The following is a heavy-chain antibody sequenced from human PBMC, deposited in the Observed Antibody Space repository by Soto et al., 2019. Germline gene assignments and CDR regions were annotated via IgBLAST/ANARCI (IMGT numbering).Heavy chain of an antibody. J-gene: IGHJ4*02. V-gene: IGHV3-21*05. CDR2: ISIRSSVI. CDR1: GFTFSSFA. Sequence: GGSLRLSCTGSGFTFSSFAINWVRQAPGKGLEWVAYISIRSSVIYYADSVKGRFTISRDNAKNSLYLQMNSLRAEDTAVYYCARVSPPPDYWGQGTLVTVSS. CDR3: ARVSPPPDY.